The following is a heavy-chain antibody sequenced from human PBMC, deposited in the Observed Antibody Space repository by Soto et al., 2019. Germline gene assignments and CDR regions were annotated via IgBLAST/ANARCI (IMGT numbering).Heavy chain of an antibody. D-gene: IGHD4-4*01. CDR3: AKSVNDYSTYYFNY. CDR2: ISGSGDHT. J-gene: IGHJ4*02. CDR1: GFIFKSYG. V-gene: IGHV3-23*04. Sequence: EVELVESGGGLVQPGGSLRLSCAASGFIFKSYGMNWVRQAPRKGLEWISYISGSGDHTYYAQSVQGRFTISRDNSKDTLSVQMNSLRAEDTAVYFCAKSVNDYSTYYFNYWGQGILVTVSS.